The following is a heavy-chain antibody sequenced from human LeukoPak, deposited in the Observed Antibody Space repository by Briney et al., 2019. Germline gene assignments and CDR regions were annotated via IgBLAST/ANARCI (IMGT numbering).Heavy chain of an antibody. V-gene: IGHV1-69*06. CDR2: IIPIFGTA. J-gene: IGHJ5*02. D-gene: IGHD3-22*01. Sequence: GASVKVSCKASGGTFSSYAISWVRQAPGQGLEWMGGIIPIFGTANYAQKFQGRVTITADKSTSTAYMELSSLRSEDTAVYYCARDFRGYYYDSSGYYFAFDPWGQGTLVTVSS. CDR1: GGTFSSYA. CDR3: ARDFRGYYYDSSGYYFAFDP.